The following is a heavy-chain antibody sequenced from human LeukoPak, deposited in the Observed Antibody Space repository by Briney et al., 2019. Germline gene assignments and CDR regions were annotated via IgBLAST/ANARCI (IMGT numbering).Heavy chain of an antibody. CDR1: GGSISRYY. D-gene: IGHD4-11*01. Sequence: SETLSLTCTVSGGSISRYYWSWIRQPPGKGLEWIGYIYYSGSTNYNPSLKSRVTISVDTSKNQFSLKLSSVTAADTAVYYCARKAPSTVTPDNWFDPWGQGTLVTVSS. J-gene: IGHJ5*02. CDR3: ARKAPSTVTPDNWFDP. CDR2: IYYSGST. V-gene: IGHV4-59*01.